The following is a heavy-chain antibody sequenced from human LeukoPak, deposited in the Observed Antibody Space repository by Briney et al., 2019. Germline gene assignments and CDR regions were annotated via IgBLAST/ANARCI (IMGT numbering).Heavy chain of an antibody. CDR1: GGSISSYY. Sequence: SETLSLTCTVSGGSISSYYWGWIRQPPGKGLEWIGYIYYSGSTNYNPSLKSRVTISVDTSKNQFSLKLSSVTAADTAVYYCARGDSYSSSLPGWFDPWGQGTLVTVSS. J-gene: IGHJ5*02. CDR2: IYYSGST. V-gene: IGHV4-59*01. CDR3: ARGDSYSSSLPGWFDP. D-gene: IGHD6-13*01.